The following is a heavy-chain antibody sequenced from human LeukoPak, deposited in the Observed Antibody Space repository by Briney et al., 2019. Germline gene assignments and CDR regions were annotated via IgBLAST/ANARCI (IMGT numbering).Heavy chain of an antibody. Sequence: GGSLRLSCAASGFTFSTYWMSWVRQAPGKGLEWVANIKQDGSEEYYVDSVKGRFTISRDNPKNSLYQQMNSLRAEDTAVYYCARLVAGRFDPWGQGTLVTVSS. V-gene: IGHV3-7*01. CDR2: IKQDGSEE. CDR1: GFTFSTYW. D-gene: IGHD2-15*01. CDR3: ARLVAGRFDP. J-gene: IGHJ5*02.